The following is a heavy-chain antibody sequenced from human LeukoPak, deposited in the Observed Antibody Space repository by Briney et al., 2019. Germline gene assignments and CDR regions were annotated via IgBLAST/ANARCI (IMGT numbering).Heavy chain of an antibody. CDR3: ARPGIAAAESYFDY. CDR2: ISSSGSYT. CDR1: GFTFSDYY. D-gene: IGHD6-13*01. J-gene: IGHJ4*02. V-gene: IGHV3-11*03. Sequence: GGSLRLSCAASGFTFSDYYMTWIRQAPGKGLEWVSSISSSGSYTNYADSVKGRFTISRDNAETSLYLQMNSLRAEDTAVYYCARPGIAAAESYFDYWGQGTLVTVSS.